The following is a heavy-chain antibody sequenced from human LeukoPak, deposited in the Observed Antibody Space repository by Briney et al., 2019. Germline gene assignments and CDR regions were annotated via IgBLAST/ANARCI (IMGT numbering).Heavy chain of an antibody. D-gene: IGHD6-13*01. CDR2: ISRSSDYT. J-gene: IGHJ4*02. V-gene: IGHV3-11*05. CDR1: GFNFRDYY. CDR3: AKALGYSSSWYIVDY. Sequence: PGGSLRLSCAASGFNFRDYYMSWIRQAPGKGLEWVSYISRSSDYTNYADSVKGRFTISRDNAKNSLYLQMNSLRAEDTAVYYCAKALGYSSSWYIVDYWGQGTLVTVSS.